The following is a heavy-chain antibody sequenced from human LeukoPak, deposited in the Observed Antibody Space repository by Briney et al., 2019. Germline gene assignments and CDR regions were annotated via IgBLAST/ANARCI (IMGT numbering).Heavy chain of an antibody. V-gene: IGHV4-59*08. D-gene: IGHD6-13*01. J-gene: IGHJ5*02. CDR2: IYYSGRT. CDR1: GDSINDYY. CDR3: ARRRAEGGSNGHYNWFDP. Sequence: SETLSLTCTVSGDSINDYYWGWIRQPPGKGLEWIGYIYYSGRTKYNPSLQSRVTISVDTSKNQFSLKLSSVTAADTAVYYCARRRAEGGSNGHYNWFDPWGRGTLVTVSS.